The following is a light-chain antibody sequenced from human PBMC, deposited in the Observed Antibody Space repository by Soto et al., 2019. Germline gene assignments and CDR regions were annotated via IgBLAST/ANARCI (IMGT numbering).Light chain of an antibody. J-gene: IGLJ1*01. CDR1: SSDVGGYNY. Sequence: QSLLTQPASVSGSPGQSITISCTGTSSDVGGYNYVSWYQQHPGKAPKLMIYDVSNRPSGVSNRFSGSKSGNTASLTISGLQAEDEADYYCSSYTSSSTLFGTGTKATVL. CDR3: SSYTSSSTL. CDR2: DVS. V-gene: IGLV2-14*01.